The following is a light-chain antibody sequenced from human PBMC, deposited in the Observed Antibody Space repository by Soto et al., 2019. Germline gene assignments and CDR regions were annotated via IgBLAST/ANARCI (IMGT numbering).Light chain of an antibody. CDR1: SSDVGSYNL. J-gene: IGLJ2*01. Sequence: LTQPASVSGSPGQSITISCTGTSSDVGSYNLVSWYQQHPGKAPKLMIYEGSKRPSGVSNRFSGSKSGNTASLTISGLQAEDEADYYCCSYAGSSTFYVVFGGGTKLTVL. V-gene: IGLV2-23*03. CDR3: CSYAGSSTFYVV. CDR2: EGS.